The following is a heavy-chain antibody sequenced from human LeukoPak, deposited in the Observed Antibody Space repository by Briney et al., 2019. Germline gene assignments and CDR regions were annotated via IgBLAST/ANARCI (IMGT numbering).Heavy chain of an antibody. Sequence: SETLSLTCTVSGGSISSYYWSWIRQPAGKGLEWIGRIYTSGSTNYNPSPKSRLTMSLYTSTNQLSLKLSSVTAADTAVYYCARAWGDGYNFAYYYYMDVWGKGTTVTVSS. CDR2: IYTSGST. CDR1: GGSISSYY. D-gene: IGHD5-24*01. J-gene: IGHJ6*03. V-gene: IGHV4-4*07. CDR3: ARAWGDGYNFAYYYYMDV.